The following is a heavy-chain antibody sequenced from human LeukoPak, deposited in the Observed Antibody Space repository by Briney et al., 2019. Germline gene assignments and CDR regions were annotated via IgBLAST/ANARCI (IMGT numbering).Heavy chain of an antibody. Sequence: SETLSLTCAVYGGSFSTYYWSWIRQPPEKGLEWIGEINHSGSTNYNPSLKSRVTISVDTSKNQFSLKLSSVTAADTAVYYCARAYGGDYGYYYYYYMDVWGKGTTVTISS. D-gene: IGHD4-17*01. CDR3: ARAYGGDYGYYYYYYMDV. J-gene: IGHJ6*03. CDR2: INHSGST. V-gene: IGHV4-34*01. CDR1: GGSFSTYY.